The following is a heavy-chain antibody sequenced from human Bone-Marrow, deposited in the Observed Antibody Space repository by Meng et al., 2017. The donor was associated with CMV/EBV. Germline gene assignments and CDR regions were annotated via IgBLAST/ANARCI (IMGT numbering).Heavy chain of an antibody. D-gene: IGHD4-11*01. CDR1: AVSISSSSYY. J-gene: IGHJ5*02. CDR2: IYYSGST. Sequence: SETLSLTCTVAAVSISSSSYYWGRIRQPPGKGLEWIGSIYYSGSTYYNPSLKSRVTISVDTSKNQFSLKLSSVTAADTAVYYCARHALGRVTLGWFDPWGQGTLVTVSS. V-gene: IGHV4-39*01. CDR3: ARHALGRVTLGWFDP.